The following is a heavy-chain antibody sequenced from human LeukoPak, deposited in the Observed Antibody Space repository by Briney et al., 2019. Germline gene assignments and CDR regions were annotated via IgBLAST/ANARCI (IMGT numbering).Heavy chain of an antibody. Sequence: PGGSLRLSCAASGFTFSSYAMSWVRQAPGKGLEWVSAISGSGGSTYYADSVKGRFTISRDNSKNTLYLQMNGLRAEDTAVYYCAKAYLFFGIAAAGTFDYWGQGTLVTVSS. CDR2: ISGSGGST. J-gene: IGHJ4*02. CDR1: GFTFSSYA. V-gene: IGHV3-23*01. D-gene: IGHD6-13*01. CDR3: AKAYLFFGIAAAGTFDY.